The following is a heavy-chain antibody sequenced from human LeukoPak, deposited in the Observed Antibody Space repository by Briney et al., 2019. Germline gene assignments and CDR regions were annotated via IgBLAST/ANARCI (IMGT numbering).Heavy chain of an antibody. CDR1: GYTFTSYY. J-gene: IGHJ4*02. CDR2: INPSGGST. V-gene: IGHV1-46*01. D-gene: IGHD1-26*01. Sequence: ASVKVSCKASGYTFTSYYMHWVRQAPGQGLEWMGIINPSGGSTSYAQKFQGRVTMTRDTSTSTVYMELSRLRSDDTAVYYCARDMPLAGAADYWGQGTLVTVSS. CDR3: ARDMPLAGAADY.